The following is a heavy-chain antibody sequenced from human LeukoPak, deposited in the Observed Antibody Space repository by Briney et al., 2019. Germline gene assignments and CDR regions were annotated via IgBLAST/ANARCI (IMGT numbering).Heavy chain of an antibody. Sequence: GASVKVSCKASGYTFTSYDINWVRQATGQGLEWMGWMNPNSGNTGYAQKFQGRVTMTRKTSISTAYMELSSLRSEDTAVYYCARGPPFHYGSGSYYNFDYWGQGTLVTVSS. D-gene: IGHD3-10*01. CDR3: ARGPPFHYGSGSYYNFDY. V-gene: IGHV1-8*01. CDR1: GYTFTSYD. J-gene: IGHJ4*02. CDR2: MNPNSGNT.